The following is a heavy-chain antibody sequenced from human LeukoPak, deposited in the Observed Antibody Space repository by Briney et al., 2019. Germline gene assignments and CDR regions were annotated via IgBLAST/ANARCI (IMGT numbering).Heavy chain of an antibody. Sequence: GGSLRLSCAASGFTFSSYAMSWVRQAPGKGLEWVSAISGSGGSTYYADSVKGRFTISRDNSKNTRYLQMNSLRAEDTAVYYCAKDDCSSTSCYSDLSYYYYGMDVWGQGTTVTVSS. J-gene: IGHJ6*02. CDR3: AKDDCSSTSCYSDLSYYYYGMDV. CDR2: ISGSGGST. V-gene: IGHV3-23*01. CDR1: GFTFSSYA. D-gene: IGHD2-2*01.